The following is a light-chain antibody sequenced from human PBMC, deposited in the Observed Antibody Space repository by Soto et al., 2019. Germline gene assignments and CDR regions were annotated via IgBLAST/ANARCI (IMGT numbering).Light chain of an antibody. CDR2: EGS. Sequence: QSALTQPASVSGSPGQSITISCTGTSSDVGSYNFVSWYQQHPGKAPKLMIYEGSKRPSGVSNRFSGSKSGNTASLTISGLQAEDEAAYYCCSYAGDSAWVFGGGTKVTVL. V-gene: IGLV2-23*01. CDR1: SSDVGSYNF. J-gene: IGLJ3*02. CDR3: CSYAGDSAWV.